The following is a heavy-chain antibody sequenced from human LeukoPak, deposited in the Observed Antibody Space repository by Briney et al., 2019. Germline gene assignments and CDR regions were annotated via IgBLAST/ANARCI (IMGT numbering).Heavy chain of an antibody. V-gene: IGHV4-34*01. Sequence: PSETLSLTCAVYGGSFSGYYWSWIRQPPGKGLEWIGEINHSGSTNYNPSLKSRVTISVDTSKNQFSLKLSSVTAADTAVHYCARGVEMATISRGDWFDPWGQGTLVTVSS. J-gene: IGHJ5*02. CDR1: GGSFSGYY. CDR3: ARGVEMATISRGDWFDP. CDR2: INHSGST. D-gene: IGHD5-24*01.